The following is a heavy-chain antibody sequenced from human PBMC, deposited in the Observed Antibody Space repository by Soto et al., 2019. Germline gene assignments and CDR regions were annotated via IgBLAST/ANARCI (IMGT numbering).Heavy chain of an antibody. CDR2: ISSSSSYI. Sequence: GGSLRLSCAASGFTFSSYSMNWVRQAPGKGLEWVSSISSSSSYIYYADSVKGRFTISRDNAKNSLYLQMNSLRAEDTAVYYCARDFIRYSYGSGSYYMDVWGKGTTVTVSS. J-gene: IGHJ6*03. CDR3: ARDFIRYSYGSGSYYMDV. V-gene: IGHV3-21*01. CDR1: GFTFSSYS. D-gene: IGHD3-10*01.